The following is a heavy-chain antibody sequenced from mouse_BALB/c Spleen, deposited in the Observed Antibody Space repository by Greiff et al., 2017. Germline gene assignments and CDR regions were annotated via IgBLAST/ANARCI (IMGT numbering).Heavy chain of an antibody. V-gene: IGHV1-9*01. J-gene: IGHJ3*01. CDR1: GYTFSSYW. Sequence: LQESGADLMTPGASVKISCKATGYTFSSYWIEWVKQRPGHGLEWIGEILPGSGSTNYNEKFKGKATFTADTSSNTAYMQLSSLSSEDSAVYYCPSRYGNYEGAWFAYWGQGTLVTVSA. CDR2: ILPGSGST. D-gene: IGHD2-1*01. CDR3: PSRYGNYEGAWFAY.